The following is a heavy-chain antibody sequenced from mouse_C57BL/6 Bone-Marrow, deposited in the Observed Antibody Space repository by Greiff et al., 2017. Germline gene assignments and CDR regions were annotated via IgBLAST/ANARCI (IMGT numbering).Heavy chain of an antibody. J-gene: IGHJ2*01. CDR2: ISNGGGST. CDR3: ARHDGRHYFDY. CDR1: GFTFSDYY. D-gene: IGHD1-1*01. V-gene: IGHV5-12*01. Sequence: EVKLVESGGGLVQPGGSLKLSCAASGFTFSDYYMYWVRQTPEKRLEWVAYISNGGGSTYYPDTVKGRFTISRDNAKNTLYLQMSRLKSEDTAMYYCARHDGRHYFDYWGQGTTLTVSS.